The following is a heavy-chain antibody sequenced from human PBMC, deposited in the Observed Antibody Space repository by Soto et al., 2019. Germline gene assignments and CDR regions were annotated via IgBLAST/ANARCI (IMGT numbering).Heavy chain of an antibody. V-gene: IGHV3-23*01. CDR2: ISGSGGST. CDR3: ARGDYYDHLPRLYFDY. D-gene: IGHD3-22*01. CDR1: GFTFSNYA. Sequence: EVQLLESGGGLVQPGGSLRLSCAASGFTFSNYAMGWVRQAPGKGLEWVSLISGSGGSTYYADSVKGRFTFSRDNSKNTLYLQMNSLRAEDTAVYYCARGDYYDHLPRLYFDYWGQGTLVTISS. J-gene: IGHJ4*02.